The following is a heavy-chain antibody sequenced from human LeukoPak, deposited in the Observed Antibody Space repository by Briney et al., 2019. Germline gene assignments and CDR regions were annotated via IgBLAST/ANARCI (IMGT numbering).Heavy chain of an antibody. V-gene: IGHV4-59*08. CDR3: ARTNKNGSGSSYYFDY. CDR1: GGSISSYY. Sequence: PSETLSLTCTVSGGSISSYYWSWIRQPPGKGLEWIGYIYYSGSTNYNPSLKSRVTISVDTSKNQFSLKLSSVTAADTAVYYCARTNKNGSGSSYYFDYWGQGTLVTVSS. D-gene: IGHD3-10*01. CDR2: IYYSGST. J-gene: IGHJ4*02.